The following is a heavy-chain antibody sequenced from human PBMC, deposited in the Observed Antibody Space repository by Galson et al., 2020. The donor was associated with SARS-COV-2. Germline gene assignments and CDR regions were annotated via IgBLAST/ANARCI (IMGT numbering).Heavy chain of an antibody. CDR3: ARGLGYCSGGSCPYYYGMDV. CDR2: ISAYNGNT. V-gene: IGHV1-18*01. J-gene: IGHJ6*02. D-gene: IGHD2-15*01. CDR1: GYTFTSYG. Sequence: ASVKVSCKASGYTFTSYGISWVRQAPGQGLEWMGWISAYNGNTNYAQKLQGRVTMTTDTSTSTAYMELRSLRSDDTAVYYCARGLGYCSGGSCPYYYGMDVWGQGTTVTVSS.